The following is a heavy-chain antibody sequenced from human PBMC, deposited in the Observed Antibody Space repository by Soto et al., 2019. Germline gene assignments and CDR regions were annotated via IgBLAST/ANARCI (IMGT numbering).Heavy chain of an antibody. CDR3: VRTARQGAVAPHWFDR. D-gene: IGHD2-21*02. V-gene: IGHV4-30-4*01. Sequence: QVQLQESGPELVKPSQTLSLTCTVSGASIRSTDYYWSWIRQAPGKGLEWIGYVYYTGSTYYNPSLMRRLTISVDTSKNQFSLKLTSVTAAETAVYYCVRTARQGAVAPHWFDRWGQGTQVTVSS. CDR2: VYYTGST. CDR1: GASIRSTDYY. J-gene: IGHJ5*02.